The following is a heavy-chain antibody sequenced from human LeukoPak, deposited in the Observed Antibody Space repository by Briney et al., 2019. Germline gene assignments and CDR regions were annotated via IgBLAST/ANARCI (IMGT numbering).Heavy chain of an antibody. D-gene: IGHD5/OR15-5a*01. CDR3: ARGSTALTAYYYGMDV. V-gene: IGHV3-72*01. CDR1: GFTFSDHY. Sequence: GGSLRLSCAASGFTFSDHYMDWVRQAPGKGLEWVGRTRNKAKSYTTEYAASAKGRFIISRDDSKNSVYLQMNSLKTEDTAVYYCARGSTALTAYYYGMDVWGQGTTVTVSS. J-gene: IGHJ6*02. CDR2: TRNKAKSYTT.